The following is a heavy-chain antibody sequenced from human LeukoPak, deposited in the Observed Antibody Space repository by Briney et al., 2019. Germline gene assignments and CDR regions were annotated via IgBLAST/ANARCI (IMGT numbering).Heavy chain of an antibody. J-gene: IGHJ6*02. D-gene: IGHD3-10*01. CDR2: ISSSGSTI. Sequence: GGSLRLSCAVSGFTFSSYERSWVRQAPGKGLEWVSDISSSGSTIYNADSARGQFPTSTNNAKNSLYLQMNTLRAEDTAVYYGARDPPYGSGTTWGQGTTVTVSS. V-gene: IGHV3-48*03. CDR1: GFTFSSYE. CDR3: ARDPPYGSGTT.